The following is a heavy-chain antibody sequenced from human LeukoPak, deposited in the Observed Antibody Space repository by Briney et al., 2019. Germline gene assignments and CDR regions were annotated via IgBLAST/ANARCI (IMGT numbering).Heavy chain of an antibody. Sequence: PGGSLRLFCAASGITVSSKYMSWVRQAPGKGLEWVSIIYTDGSTYYADSVEGRFTISRDSSRNTLYLQMNSLRAEDTAVYYCARVDYHDTSGYYLWGQGTLVTVSS. V-gene: IGHV3-53*01. D-gene: IGHD3-22*01. J-gene: IGHJ4*02. CDR1: GITVSSKY. CDR2: IYTDGST. CDR3: ARVDYHDTSGYYL.